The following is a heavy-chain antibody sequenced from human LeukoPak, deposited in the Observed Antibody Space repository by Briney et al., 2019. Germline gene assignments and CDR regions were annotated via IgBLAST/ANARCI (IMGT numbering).Heavy chain of an antibody. CDR3: ARDPWGYYYDSSGYYSLYYFDY. Sequence: PSETLSLTCTVSGGSISSGSYYWSWIRQPAGKGLEWIGRIYTSGSTNYNPSLKSRVTISVDTSKNQFSLKLSSVTAADTAVYYCARDPWGYYYDSSGYYSLYYFDYWGQGTLVTVSS. CDR2: IYTSGST. J-gene: IGHJ4*02. V-gene: IGHV4-61*02. D-gene: IGHD3-22*01. CDR1: GGSISSGSYY.